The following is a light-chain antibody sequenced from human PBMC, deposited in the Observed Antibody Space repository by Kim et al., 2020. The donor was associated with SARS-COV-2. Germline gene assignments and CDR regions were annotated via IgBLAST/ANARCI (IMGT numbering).Light chain of an antibody. CDR3: SSYAGSDNWV. CDR2: EVS. J-gene: IGLJ3*02. V-gene: IGLV2-8*01. Sequence: QSALTHPPSASGSPGQSVTISCTGTSSDVGGYNYVSWYQHHPGKTPKLMIYEVSKRPSGVPDRFSGSRSANTASLTVSGLQAEDEADYYCSSYAGSDNWVFGGGTQLTVL. CDR1: SSDVGGYNY.